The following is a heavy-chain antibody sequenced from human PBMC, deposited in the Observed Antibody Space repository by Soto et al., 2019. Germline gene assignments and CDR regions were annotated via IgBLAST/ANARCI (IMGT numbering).Heavy chain of an antibody. CDR1: GFTFSSYW. Sequence: GSLRLPCAASGFTFSSYWMHWVRQAPGKGLVWVSRINSDGSSTSYADSVKGRFTISRDNAKNTLYLQMNSLRAEDTAVYYCAREDFWSGYLPGYWGQGTLVTVSS. CDR2: INSDGSST. D-gene: IGHD3-3*01. J-gene: IGHJ4*02. V-gene: IGHV3-74*01. CDR3: AREDFWSGYLPGY.